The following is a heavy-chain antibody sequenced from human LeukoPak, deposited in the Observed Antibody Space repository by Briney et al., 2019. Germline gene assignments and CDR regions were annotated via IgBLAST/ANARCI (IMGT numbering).Heavy chain of an antibody. CDR2: ISGSSSYI. CDR1: GFSFSSYG. Sequence: PGGSLRLSCAASGFSFSSYGMHWVRQAPGKGLEWVSSISGSSSYINYADSVKGRFTISRGNAQNSLFLQLNSLRAEDTAAYYCARDPYSSGWYKDAFDIWGQGTMVTVSS. CDR3: ARDPYSSGWYKDAFDI. D-gene: IGHD6-19*01. V-gene: IGHV3-21*01. J-gene: IGHJ3*02.